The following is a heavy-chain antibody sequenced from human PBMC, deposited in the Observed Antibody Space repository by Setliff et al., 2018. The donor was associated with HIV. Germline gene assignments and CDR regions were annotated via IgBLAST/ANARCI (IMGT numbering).Heavy chain of an antibody. CDR2: INPYSGKT. V-gene: IGHV1-18*04. D-gene: IGHD1-26*01. CDR1: GYTFSSYG. CDR3: TRESGRSWEHLYYFDY. Sequence: ASVKVSCKASGYTFSSYGISWVRQAPGQGLEWMGWINPYSGKTKYAQNLQGRVTMTTDTSTSTADMELRSLRSDDTAVYYCTRESGRSWEHLYYFDYWGQGTLVTVSS. J-gene: IGHJ4*02.